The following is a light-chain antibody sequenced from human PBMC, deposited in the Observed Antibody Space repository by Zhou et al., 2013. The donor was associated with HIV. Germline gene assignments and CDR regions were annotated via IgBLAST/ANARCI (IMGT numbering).Light chain of an antibody. J-gene: IGKJ1*01. CDR1: QTVNSN. V-gene: IGKV3-15*01. Sequence: EIVMTQSPATLSVSPGERATLSCRASQTVNSNLAWYQQRSGQAPRLLIYGASTRATGIPARFSGSGSGTDFTLTISSLQSEDFAVFYCQHGRTFGRGTKVEIK. CDR2: GAS. CDR3: QHGRT.